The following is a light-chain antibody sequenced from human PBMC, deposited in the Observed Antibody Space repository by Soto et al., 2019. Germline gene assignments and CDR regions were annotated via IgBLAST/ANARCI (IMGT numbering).Light chain of an antibody. J-gene: IGKJ1*01. CDR2: WAS. CDR1: QSVLYSSNNKNY. Sequence: IVMTQSPDSLAVSLGERATINCKSSQSVLYSSNNKNYLAWYQQKPGQPPKLLIYWASTRESGVPDRFSGSGSGKDFTLTISSLQAEEVAVYYSQQYYSTPRTFGQGIKVEI. V-gene: IGKV4-1*01. CDR3: QQYYSTPRT.